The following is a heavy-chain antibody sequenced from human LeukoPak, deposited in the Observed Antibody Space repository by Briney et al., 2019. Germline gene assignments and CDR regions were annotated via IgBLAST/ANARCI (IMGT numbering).Heavy chain of an antibody. J-gene: IGHJ4*02. D-gene: IGHD6-19*01. CDR3: AKNQGQWLVPVDY. CDR2: MSGSGGST. Sequence: GGSLRLSRAASGFTFSNYAMSWVRQAPGKGLEWVSSMSGSGGSTYYADSVKGRFTTSRDNSKNTLYLQMNNLRAEDTALYYCAKNQGQWLVPVDYWGQGTLVTVSS. CDR1: GFTFSNYA. V-gene: IGHV3-23*01.